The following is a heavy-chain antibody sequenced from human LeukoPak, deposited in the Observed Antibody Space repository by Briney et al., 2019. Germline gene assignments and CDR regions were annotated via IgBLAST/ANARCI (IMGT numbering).Heavy chain of an antibody. V-gene: IGHV3-21*01. J-gene: IGHJ4*02. CDR2: ISSSSSYI. D-gene: IGHD3-22*01. Sequence: PGGSLRLSCAASGFTFSSYSMNWVRQAPGKGLEWVSSISSSSSYIYYADSVKGRFTISRDNAKNSLYLQMNSLRAEDTAVYYCFSYDGSGYYPPLIWGQGTLVTVSS. CDR3: FSYDGSGYYPPLI. CDR1: GFTFSSYS.